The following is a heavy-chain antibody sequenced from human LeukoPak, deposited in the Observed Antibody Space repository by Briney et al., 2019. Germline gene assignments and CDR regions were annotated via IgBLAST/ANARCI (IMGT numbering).Heavy chain of an antibody. V-gene: IGHV1-8*01. J-gene: IGHJ4*02. D-gene: IGHD5-18*01. CDR1: GYIFTNDD. Sequence: GASVKVSCKGSGYIFTNDDINWVRQATGQGLEWMGWMNPNSGNTGFAQKFQGRVTMTRNTSKSTAYMELSSLTSEDWAVYYCARARGYSYGYSDYWGQGTLVTVSS. CDR3: ARARGYSYGYSDY. CDR2: MNPNSGNT.